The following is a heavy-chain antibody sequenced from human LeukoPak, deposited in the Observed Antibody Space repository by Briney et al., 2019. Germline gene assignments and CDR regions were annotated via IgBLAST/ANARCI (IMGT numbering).Heavy chain of an antibody. Sequence: PSETLSLTCTVSGYSIRSDYYWGWIRQSPGKGLEWIGSIYHSGTIYYNPSLKSRVTISVDTSKNQFSLKLSSVTAADTAVYYCARYSYGNYYYYYMDVWGKGTTVTVSS. CDR3: ARYSYGNYYYYYMDV. CDR1: GYSIRSDYY. J-gene: IGHJ6*03. V-gene: IGHV4-38-2*02. CDR2: IYHSGTI. D-gene: IGHD5-18*01.